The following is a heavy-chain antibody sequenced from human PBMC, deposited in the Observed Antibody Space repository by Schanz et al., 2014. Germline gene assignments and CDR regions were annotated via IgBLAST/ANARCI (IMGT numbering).Heavy chain of an antibody. CDR3: AKDMHKDYGGKPQALDI. Sequence: QVQLVESGGGVVQPGRSLRLSCAASGFTFSSYGMHWVRQAPGKGLEWVAVIWYDGNNKFYADSVKGRFIISRDNSKNALDLQMNSLRDEDTAVYYCAKDMHKDYGGKPQALDIGGQGTMVTVSS. D-gene: IGHD4-17*01. V-gene: IGHV3-33*06. J-gene: IGHJ3*02. CDR1: GFTFSSYG. CDR2: IWYDGNNK.